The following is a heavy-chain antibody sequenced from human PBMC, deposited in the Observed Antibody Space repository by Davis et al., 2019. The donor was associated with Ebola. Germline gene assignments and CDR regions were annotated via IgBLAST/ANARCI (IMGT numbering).Heavy chain of an antibody. J-gene: IGHJ6*03. V-gene: IGHV1-2*02. CDR2: INPNSGGT. CDR3: ARVGLDGRYYYYYMDV. CDR1: GYTFTGYY. Sequence: ASVKVSCKASGYTFTGYYMHWVRQAPGQGLEWMGWINPNSGGTNYAQKFQGRVTMTRDTSISTAYMELRSLRSDDTAVYYCARVGLDGRYYYYYMDVWGKGTTVTVSS. D-gene: IGHD5-24*01.